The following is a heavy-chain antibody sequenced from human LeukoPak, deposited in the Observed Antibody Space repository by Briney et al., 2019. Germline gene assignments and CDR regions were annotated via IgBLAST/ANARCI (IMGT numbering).Heavy chain of an antibody. CDR1: GDSVSSTTSY. CDR3: ARQLAGLFFNS. CDR2: IFYSGIT. Sequence: PSETLSLTCTVSGDSVSSTTSYWTWIRQPPEQGLEYIGSIFYSGITFYNPSLKSRVTMSVDTSKNQFSLKLNSVTAADTAVYFCARQLAGLFFNSWGQGTLVAVSS. J-gene: IGHJ4*02. D-gene: IGHD6-19*01. V-gene: IGHV4-39*01.